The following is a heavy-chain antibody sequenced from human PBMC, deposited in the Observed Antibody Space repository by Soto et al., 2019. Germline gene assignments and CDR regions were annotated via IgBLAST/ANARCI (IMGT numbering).Heavy chain of an antibody. V-gene: IGHV3-23*01. CDR1: GFTFSTYP. J-gene: IGHJ6*02. D-gene: IGHD4-4*01. CDR3: AKPPVITASYYYYDMDV. Sequence: EAQLSESGGGLVQPGGSLRLSCAASGFTFSTYPMSWVRQAPGKGLEWVSGISGGGISTYYADSVKGRFTISRDNSKNTVFLQMNSLRAEDTAVYYCAKPPVITASYYYYDMDVWGQGTTVTVSS. CDR2: ISGGGIST.